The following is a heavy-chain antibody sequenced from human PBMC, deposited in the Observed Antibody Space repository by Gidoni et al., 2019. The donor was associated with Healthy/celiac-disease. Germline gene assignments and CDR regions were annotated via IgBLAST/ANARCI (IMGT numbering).Heavy chain of an antibody. Sequence: QVQLVESGGGVVQPGRSLRLSCAASGLPFSSYAMHWVRQAPGKGLEWVAVISYDGSNKYYADSVKGRFTIPRDNSKNTLYLQMNSLRAEDTAVYYCARSLAAAGTPDAFDIWGQGTMVTVSS. CDR2: ISYDGSNK. V-gene: IGHV3-30-3*01. J-gene: IGHJ3*02. CDR1: GLPFSSYA. CDR3: ARSLAAAGTPDAFDI. D-gene: IGHD6-13*01.